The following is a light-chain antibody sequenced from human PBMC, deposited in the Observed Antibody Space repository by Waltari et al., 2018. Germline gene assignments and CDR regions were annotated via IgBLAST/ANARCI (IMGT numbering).Light chain of an antibody. CDR2: DAS. Sequence: KGMTPSPANLFVSPGERASLSCRASQSIRTNLAWYQQRRGQAPRLLIYDASIRATGIPARFSGSGSGTEFTLTISSLQSEDFAVYYCQQYNSWPLTFGGGTKVEIK. V-gene: IGKV3-15*01. CDR3: QQYNSWPLT. J-gene: IGKJ4*01. CDR1: QSIRTN.